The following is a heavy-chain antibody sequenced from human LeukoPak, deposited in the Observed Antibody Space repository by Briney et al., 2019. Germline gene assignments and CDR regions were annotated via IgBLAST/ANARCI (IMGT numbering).Heavy chain of an antibody. D-gene: IGHD3-22*01. CDR1: GGSISSGGYY. Sequence: SETLSLTCTVSGGSISSGGYYWSWIRQHPGKGLEWIGYIYYSGSTYYNPSLKSRVTISVDTSKNQFSLKLSSVTAADTAVYFCAGYDSSTYYAFDIWGQGTLVTVSS. CDR3: AGYDSSTYYAFDI. CDR2: IYYSGST. V-gene: IGHV4-31*03. J-gene: IGHJ3*02.